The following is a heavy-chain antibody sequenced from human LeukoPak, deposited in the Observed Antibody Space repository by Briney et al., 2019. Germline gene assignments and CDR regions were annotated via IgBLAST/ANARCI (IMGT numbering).Heavy chain of an antibody. CDR3: ARIKRSSSEGVWGAFDY. Sequence: PSETLSLTCTVSGGSISSSSYYWGWIRQPPGKGLEWIGSIYYSGSTYYNPSLKSRVTISVDTSKNQFSLKLSSVTAADTAVYYCARIKRSSSEGVWGAFDYWGQGTLVTVSS. CDR1: GGSISSSSYY. D-gene: IGHD6-6*01. J-gene: IGHJ4*02. CDR2: IYYSGST. V-gene: IGHV4-39*07.